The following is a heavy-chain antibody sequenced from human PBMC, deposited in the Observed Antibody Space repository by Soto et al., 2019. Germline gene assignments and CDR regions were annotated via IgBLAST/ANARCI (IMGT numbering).Heavy chain of an antibody. CDR1: GGSISSYY. V-gene: IGHV4-59*01. D-gene: IGHD3-3*01. CDR3: ARHTVWSGYYYCYMVV. CDR2: IYYSGST. J-gene: IGHJ6*03. Sequence: ASETLSLTCTVSGGSISSYYWSWIRQPPGKGLEWIGYIYYSGSTNYNPSLKSRVTISVDTSKNQFSLKLSSVTAADTAVYYCARHTVWSGYYYCYMVVWGKGTTVTVSS.